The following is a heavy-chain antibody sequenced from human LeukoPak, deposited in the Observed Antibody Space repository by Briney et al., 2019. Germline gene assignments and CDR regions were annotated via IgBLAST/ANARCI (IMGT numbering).Heavy chain of an antibody. CDR2: INHSGST. D-gene: IGHD3-3*01. V-gene: IGHV4-34*01. CDR3: ARGARITIFGATIKYYMDV. CDR1: GGSFSGYY. J-gene: IGHJ6*03. Sequence: SETLSLTCAVYGGSFSGYYWSWIRQPPGKGLEWIGEINHSGSTNYNPSLKSRVTISVDTSKNQFSLKLSSVTAADTAVYYCARGARITIFGATIKYYMDVWGKGTTVTVSS.